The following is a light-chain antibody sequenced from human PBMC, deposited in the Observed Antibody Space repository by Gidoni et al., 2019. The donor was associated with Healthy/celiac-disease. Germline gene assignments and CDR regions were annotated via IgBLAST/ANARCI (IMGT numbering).Light chain of an antibody. J-gene: IGKJ4*01. Sequence: EIVLTPSPGTLSLSQGERATLSCRASQSVSSSYLAWYQQKPGQAPSLLIYGASSRATGIPDRFSGSGSATDFTLTISRLEPEDFAVYYCHQYGSSPALTFGGGTKVEIK. CDR2: GAS. CDR1: QSVSSSY. V-gene: IGKV3-20*01. CDR3: HQYGSSPALT.